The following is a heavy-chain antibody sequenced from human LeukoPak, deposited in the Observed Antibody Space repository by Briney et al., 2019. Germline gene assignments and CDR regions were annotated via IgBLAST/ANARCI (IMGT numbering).Heavy chain of an antibody. CDR1: GFTFKKYA. CDR3: AKEGEKGFDY. CDR2: ITGSGGDT. Sequence: GGSLRLSCAASGFTFKKYAMSWVRQAPGKVLEWVSAITGSGGDTYHADSVKGRFTISRDNPKNTLYLQMNSLRAEDTAVYYCAKEGEKGFDYWGQGTLVTVSS. V-gene: IGHV3-23*01. D-gene: IGHD3-16*01. J-gene: IGHJ4*02.